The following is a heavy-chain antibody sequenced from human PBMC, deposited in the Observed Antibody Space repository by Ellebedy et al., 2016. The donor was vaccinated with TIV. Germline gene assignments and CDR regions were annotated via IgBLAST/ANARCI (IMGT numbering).Heavy chain of an antibody. V-gene: IGHV3-30-3*01. CDR3: ARVNGYDYVLGYFDY. Sequence: GESLKISCAASGFTFSSYAMHWVRQAPGKGLEWVAVISYDGSNKYYADSVKGRFTISRDNSKNTLYLQMNSLRAEDTAVYYCARVNGYDYVLGYFDYWGQGTLVTVSS. CDR1: GFTFSSYA. CDR2: ISYDGSNK. D-gene: IGHD5-12*01. J-gene: IGHJ4*02.